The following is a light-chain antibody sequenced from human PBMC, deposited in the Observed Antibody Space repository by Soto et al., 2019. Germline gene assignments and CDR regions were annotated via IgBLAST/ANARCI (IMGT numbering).Light chain of an antibody. CDR1: SSDVGYYNY. CDR3: SSYTIITTRV. J-gene: IGLJ1*01. V-gene: IGLV2-14*01. CDR2: EVS. Sequence: QSALTQPASESGSPGQSITISCTGTSSDVGYYNYVSWYQHHPGKAPKLMIFEVSNRPSGVSNRFSGSKSGNTVYLTISGLQAEDEADYYCSSYTIITTRVFATGTKVHRP.